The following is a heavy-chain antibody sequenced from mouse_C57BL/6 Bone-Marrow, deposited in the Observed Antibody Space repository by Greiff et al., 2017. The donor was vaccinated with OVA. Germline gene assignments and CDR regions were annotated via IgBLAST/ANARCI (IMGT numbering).Heavy chain of an antibody. CDR1: GYTFTSYW. Sequence: QVQLQQPGAELVKPGASVKLSCKASGYTFTSYWMHWVKQRPGQGLEWIGMLHPNSGSTNSNEKFKSTATMTVEKSSRTAYMQLSSLTSEDSAVYYWARFRYGERAMDYWGQGTAVTVSS. J-gene: IGHJ4*01. D-gene: IGHD2-13*01. CDR3: ARFRYGERAMDY. V-gene: IGHV1-64*01. CDR2: LHPNSGST.